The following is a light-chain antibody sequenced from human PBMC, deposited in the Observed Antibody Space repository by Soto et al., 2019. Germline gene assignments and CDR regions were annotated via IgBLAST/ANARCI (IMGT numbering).Light chain of an antibody. CDR3: QQSYSPPPVT. J-gene: IGKJ5*01. Sequence: DIQMTQSPSSLSSSVGDRVTITCRASQSISRFLNWYQQKPGKAXXLXXYAASSLQSGVPSRFSGSGAGTDFSLPISSLQPEDFANYYCQQSYSPPPVTFGQGTRLEIK. V-gene: IGKV1-39*01. CDR2: AAS. CDR1: QSISRF.